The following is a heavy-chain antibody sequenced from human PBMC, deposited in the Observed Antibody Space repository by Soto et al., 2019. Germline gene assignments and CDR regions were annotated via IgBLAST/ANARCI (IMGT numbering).Heavy chain of an antibody. CDR1: GFTFSSYA. CDR2: ISGSGGST. Sequence: EVQLLESGGGLVQPGGSLRLCSAASGFTFSSYAMSWVRQAPGKGLEWVSAISGSGGSTYYADSVKGRFTISRDNSKNTLYLQMNSLRAEDTAVYYCAKHRVETICSFQPWGQGTLVTVSS. CDR3: AKHRVETICSFQP. V-gene: IGHV3-23*01. J-gene: IGHJ1*01. D-gene: IGHD3-10*02.